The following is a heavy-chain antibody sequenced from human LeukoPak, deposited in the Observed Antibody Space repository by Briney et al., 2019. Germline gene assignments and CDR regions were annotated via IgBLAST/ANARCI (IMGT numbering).Heavy chain of an antibody. V-gene: IGHV3-11*01. Sequence: GGSLGLSCVASGFAFSDFFMSWIRQAPGKGLEWISFISYRADTPYYADSVKGRFNISRDNAKNSVFLQMNSLRVEDTAVYYCASGYRSGYHYWGQGTLVSVSS. CDR1: GFAFSDFF. CDR3: ASGYRSGYHY. CDR2: ISYRADTP. J-gene: IGHJ4*02. D-gene: IGHD3-16*02.